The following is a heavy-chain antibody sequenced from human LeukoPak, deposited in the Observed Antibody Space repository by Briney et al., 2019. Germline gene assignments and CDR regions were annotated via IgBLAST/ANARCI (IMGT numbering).Heavy chain of an antibody. J-gene: IGHJ6*02. D-gene: IGHD3-10*01. CDR2: ISSSGSTI. Sequence: GSLRLSCAASGFTFSSYGMNWVRQAPGEGLEWVSYISSSGSTIYYADSVKGRFTISRDNAKNSLYLQMNSLRAEDTAVYYCARDIWFGDNLSYYYGMDVWGQGTTVTVSS. CDR3: ARDIWFGDNLSYYYGMDV. V-gene: IGHV3-48*03. CDR1: GFTFSSYG.